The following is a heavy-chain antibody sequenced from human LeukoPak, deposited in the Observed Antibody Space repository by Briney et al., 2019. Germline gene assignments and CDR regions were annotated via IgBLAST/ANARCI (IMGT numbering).Heavy chain of an antibody. CDR2: IYYSGST. CDR3: ARGVLGTDAFEI. J-gene: IGHJ3*02. V-gene: IGHV4-59*12. CDR1: GGSISSYY. D-gene: IGHD1-1*01. Sequence: SETLSLTCTVSGGSISSYYWSWIRQPPGKGLEWIGYIYYSGSTYYNPSLKSRVIISVDTSKNQFSLKLSSVTAADTAVYYCARGVLGTDAFEIWGQGTMATVSS.